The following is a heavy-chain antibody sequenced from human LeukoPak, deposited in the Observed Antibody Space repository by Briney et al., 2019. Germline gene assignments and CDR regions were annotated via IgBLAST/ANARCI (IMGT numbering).Heavy chain of an antibody. CDR3: ARESTRYCSGGSCYSSSSFDY. Sequence: GGSLRLSCAASGSTFRSYWMSWVRQAPGKGLEWVANINDYGSEKYYVDSVKGRFTVSRDNAKNSLYLQMNSLRVEDTAVYYCARESTRYCSGGSCYSSSSFDYWGQGTLVTVSS. CDR2: INDYGSEK. D-gene: IGHD2-15*01. V-gene: IGHV3-7*01. CDR1: GSTFRSYW. J-gene: IGHJ4*02.